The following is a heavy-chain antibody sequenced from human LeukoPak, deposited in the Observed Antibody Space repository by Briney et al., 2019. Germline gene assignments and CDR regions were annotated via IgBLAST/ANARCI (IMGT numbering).Heavy chain of an antibody. CDR3: ARSPTVTPDYFDY. V-gene: IGHV4-30-2*01. D-gene: IGHD4-17*01. Sequence: SETLSLTCAVSGGSISSGGYSWSWIRQPPGQGLEWIGYIYHSGSTYYNPSLKSRVTISVDRSKNQFSLKLSSVTAADTAVYYCARSPTVTPDYFDYWGQGTLVTVSS. CDR1: GGSISSGGYS. J-gene: IGHJ4*02. CDR2: IYHSGST.